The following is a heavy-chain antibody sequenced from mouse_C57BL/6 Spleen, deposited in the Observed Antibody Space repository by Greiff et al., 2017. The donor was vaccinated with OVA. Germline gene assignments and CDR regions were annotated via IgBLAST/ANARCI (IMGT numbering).Heavy chain of an antibody. D-gene: IGHD1-1*01. V-gene: IGHV1-81*01. CDR3: ARGGYGSRDWYFDV. Sequence: QVQLQQSGAELARPGASVKLSCKASGYTFTSYGISWVKQRTGQGLEWIGEISPRSGNTYYNEKFKGKATLTADKSSSTAYMELRSLTSEDSAVYFCARGGYGSRDWYFDVWGTGTTVTVSS. CDR1: GYTFTSYG. CDR2: ISPRSGNT. J-gene: IGHJ1*03.